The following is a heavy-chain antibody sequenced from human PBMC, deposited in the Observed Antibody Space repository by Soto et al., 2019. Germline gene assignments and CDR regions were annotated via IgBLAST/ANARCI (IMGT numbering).Heavy chain of an antibody. CDR3: ARRDYDFWSGYRSHFDY. J-gene: IGHJ4*02. CDR1: GGSISSYY. D-gene: IGHD3-3*01. Sequence: PSETLSLTCTVSGGSISSYYWSWIRQPPGKGLEWIGYIYYSGSTNYNPSLKSRVTISVDTSKNQFSLKLSSVTAADTAVYYCARRDYDFWSGYRSHFDYWGQGTLVTVSS. V-gene: IGHV4-59*12. CDR2: IYYSGST.